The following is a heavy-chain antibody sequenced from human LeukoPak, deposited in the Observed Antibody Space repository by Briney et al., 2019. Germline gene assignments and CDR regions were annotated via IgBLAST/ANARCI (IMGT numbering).Heavy chain of an antibody. J-gene: IGHJ5*02. D-gene: IGHD6-19*01. CDR3: ARLIAVAEVWFDP. CDR1: GGSISSGSYS. V-gene: IGHV4-30-2*01. CDR2: IYPRGST. Sequence: PSETLSLTCAVSGGSISSGSYSWSWIRQPPGKGLEWIGYIYPRGSTYYNPSLKSRVILSLDKSANQFSLNLSSVTAADTAVYYCARLIAVAEVWFDPWGQGTLVTVSS.